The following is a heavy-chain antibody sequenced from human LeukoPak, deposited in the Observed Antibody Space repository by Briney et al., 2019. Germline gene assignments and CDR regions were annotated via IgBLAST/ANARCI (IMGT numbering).Heavy chain of an antibody. J-gene: IGHJ4*02. Sequence: GGSLRLSCAAPGFTFSSYAMHWVRQAPGKGLEWVAVISYDGSNKYYADSVKGRFTISRDNSKNTLYLQMNSLRAEDTAVYYCARDGESGQWLYYFDYWGQGTLVTVSS. CDR3: ARDGESGQWLYYFDY. CDR1: GFTFSSYA. V-gene: IGHV3-30*04. CDR2: ISYDGSNK. D-gene: IGHD6-19*01.